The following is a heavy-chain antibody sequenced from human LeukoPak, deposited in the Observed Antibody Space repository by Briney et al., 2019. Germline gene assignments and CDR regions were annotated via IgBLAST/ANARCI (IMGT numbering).Heavy chain of an antibody. CDR1: GGSISSGSYC. CDR2: IYYSGST. CDR3: ARHYDFWSGYYKASGYYYYMDV. Sequence: SETPSLTCTVSGGSISSGSYCWSWIRQPPGKGLEWIGYIYYSGSTNYNPSLQSRVTISVDTSNNQFSLKLSSVTAADTAVYYCARHYDFWSGYYKASGYYYYMDVWGKGTTVTVSS. J-gene: IGHJ6*03. V-gene: IGHV4-61*01. D-gene: IGHD3-3*01.